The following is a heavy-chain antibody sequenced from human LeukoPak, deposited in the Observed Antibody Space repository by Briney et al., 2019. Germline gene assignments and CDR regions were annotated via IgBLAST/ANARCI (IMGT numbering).Heavy chain of an antibody. V-gene: IGHV1-69*01. CDR2: ITPIFRTP. CDR3: ARGWLAETTVVTPYNY. D-gene: IGHD2-21*02. CDR1: GGTFSSTT. J-gene: IGHJ4*02. Sequence: SVKVSCTASGGTFSSTTINWVRQAPGQGLEWMGGITPIFRTPNYTQKFQGRVTITAVESMSTAYMELSSLRSEDTAVYYCARGWLAETTVVTPYNYWGQGTLVTVSS.